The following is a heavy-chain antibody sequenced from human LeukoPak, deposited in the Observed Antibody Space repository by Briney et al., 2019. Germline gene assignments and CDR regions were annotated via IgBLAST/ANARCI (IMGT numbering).Heavy chain of an antibody. J-gene: IGHJ4*02. Sequence: GGSLRLSCAASGFNFHDYGMSWVRQAPGKGLEWVSSINSIGSYIYYADSLKGRFTISRDNAKNSLYLQMNTLRAEDTAVYYCARADWDTAMIDYWGQGTLVTVSS. CDR3: ARADWDTAMIDY. D-gene: IGHD5-18*01. CDR1: GFNFHDYG. V-gene: IGHV3-21*01. CDR2: INSIGSYI.